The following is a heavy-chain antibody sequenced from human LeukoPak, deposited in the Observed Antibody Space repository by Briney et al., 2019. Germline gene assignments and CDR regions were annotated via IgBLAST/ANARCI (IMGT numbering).Heavy chain of an antibody. CDR3: AKDGLERLIRWSDP. CDR1: GFTFSSYA. Sequence: GGSLRLSCAASGFTFSSYAMSWVRQAPGKGLEWVSAISGSGGSTYYADSVKGRFTISRDNSKNTLYLQMNSLRAEDTAVYYCAKDGLERLIRWSDPWGQGTLVTVSS. CDR2: ISGSGGST. V-gene: IGHV3-23*01. J-gene: IGHJ5*02. D-gene: IGHD1-1*01.